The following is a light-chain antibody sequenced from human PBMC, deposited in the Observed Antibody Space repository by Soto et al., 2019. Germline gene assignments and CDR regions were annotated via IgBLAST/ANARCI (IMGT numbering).Light chain of an antibody. J-gene: IGLJ1*01. CDR3: SSYTSSNKFVL. V-gene: IGLV2-14*01. Sequence: QSALTQPASVSGSPGQSITISCTGTSSDIGAYNYVSWYQQHPGKAPKLMIYEVSNRPSGVSNRFSGSKSANTASLTISGLQAEDEADYYCSSYTSSNKFVLFGAGTKVTVL. CDR1: SSDIGAYNY. CDR2: EVS.